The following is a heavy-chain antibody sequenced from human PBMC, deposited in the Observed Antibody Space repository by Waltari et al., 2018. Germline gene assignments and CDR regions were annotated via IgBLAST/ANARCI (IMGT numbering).Heavy chain of an antibody. J-gene: IGHJ3*02. CDR1: GGSISSGDYY. D-gene: IGHD2-15*01. Sequence: QVQLQESGPGLVKPSQTLSLTCTVSGGSISSGDYYWSWIRQPPGKGLEWIGYIYYSGSTYYNPSLKSRVTISVDTSKNQFSLKLSSVTAADTAVYYCARYCSGGSCGGDAFDIWGQGTMVTVSS. V-gene: IGHV4-30-4*08. CDR3: ARYCSGGSCGGDAFDI. CDR2: IYYSGST.